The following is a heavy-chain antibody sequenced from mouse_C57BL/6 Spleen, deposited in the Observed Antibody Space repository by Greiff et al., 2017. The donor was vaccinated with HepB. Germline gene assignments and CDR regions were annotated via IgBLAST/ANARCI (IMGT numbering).Heavy chain of an antibody. CDR3: ARDRGYYGSGDY. CDR1: GYSITSGYY. Sequence: DVHLVESGPGLVKPSQSLSLTCSVTGYSITSGYYWNWIRQFPGNKLEWMGYISYDGSNNYNPSLKNRISITRDTSKNQFFLKLNSVTTEDTATYYCARDRGYYGSGDYWGQGTTLTVSS. CDR2: ISYDGSN. D-gene: IGHD1-1*01. J-gene: IGHJ2*01. V-gene: IGHV3-6*01.